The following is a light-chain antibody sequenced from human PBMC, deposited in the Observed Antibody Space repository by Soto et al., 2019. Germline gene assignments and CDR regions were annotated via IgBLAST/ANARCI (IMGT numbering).Light chain of an antibody. CDR2: RAS. CDR1: QSISNS. V-gene: IGKV1-5*03. J-gene: IGKJ4*01. Sequence: DIQMTQPPSTRSASVGDSVTMTCRASQSISNSLAWYQQKPGKAPKLLIYRASALQSGVPSRFSGSGSGTEFTLTIDSLQPDDFATFYCQQYSTYPLTFGGGTKVDIK. CDR3: QQYSTYPLT.